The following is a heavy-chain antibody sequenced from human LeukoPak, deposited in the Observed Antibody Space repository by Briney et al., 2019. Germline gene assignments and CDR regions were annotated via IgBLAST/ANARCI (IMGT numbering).Heavy chain of an antibody. CDR3: ARGSGAGYDILTGYYPTSEH. D-gene: IGHD3-9*01. CDR2: MNPNSGNT. CDR1: GYTFTSYD. Sequence: ASVKVSCKASGYTFTSYDINWVRQATGQGLEWMGWMNPNSGNTGYAQKFQGRVTMTTDTSTSTAYMELRSLRSDDTAVYYCARGSGAGYDILTGYYPTSEHWGQGTLVTVSS. V-gene: IGHV1-8*01. J-gene: IGHJ4*02.